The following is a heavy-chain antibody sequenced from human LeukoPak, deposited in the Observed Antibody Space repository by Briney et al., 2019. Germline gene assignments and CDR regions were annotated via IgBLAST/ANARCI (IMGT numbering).Heavy chain of an antibody. V-gene: IGHV4-59*01. D-gene: IGHD2-2*01. CDR1: GGSISNYS. CDR3: SREAYCSSSSCPYYFDY. Sequence: SETLSLTCSVPGGSISNYSWSWIRQPPGKGLEWIGYIYYTGSTNYNPSLKSRVTISLDTSKSQFSLKLSSVTAADTAVYYCSREAYCSSSSCPYYFDYWGQGTLVTVSS. J-gene: IGHJ4*02. CDR2: IYYTGST.